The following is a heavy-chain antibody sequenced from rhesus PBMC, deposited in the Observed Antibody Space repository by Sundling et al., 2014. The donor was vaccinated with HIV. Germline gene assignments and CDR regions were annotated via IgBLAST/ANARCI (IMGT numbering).Heavy chain of an antibody. CDR2: ISSTSNYI. V-gene: IGHV3-136*01. D-gene: IGHD3-28*01. CDR3: TRESSYDSGYYLLDY. CDR1: GFTFSSYG. J-gene: IGHJ4*01. Sequence: EVQVVESGGGLVQPGGSLRLSCAASGFTFSSYGMSWVRQAPGKGLEWLSSISSTSNYIHYADSVKGRFTISRDNAKNSLSLQMNSLRAEDTAVYYCTRESSYDSGYYLLDYWGQGVLVTVSS.